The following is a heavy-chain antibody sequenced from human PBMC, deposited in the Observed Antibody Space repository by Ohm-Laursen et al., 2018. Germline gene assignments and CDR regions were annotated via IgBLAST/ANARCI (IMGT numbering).Heavy chain of an antibody. D-gene: IGHD6-19*01. CDR3: ARVDSSGWYGPYYFDY. Sequence: SQTLSLTCAVSGGSVSSGSYYWSWIRQPPGKGLEWIGYIYYSGSTNYNPSLKSRVTISVDTSKNRFSLKLSSVTAADTAVYYCARVDSSGWYGPYYFDYWGQGTLVTVSS. CDR2: IYYSGST. CDR1: GGSVSSGSYY. V-gene: IGHV4-61*01. J-gene: IGHJ4*02.